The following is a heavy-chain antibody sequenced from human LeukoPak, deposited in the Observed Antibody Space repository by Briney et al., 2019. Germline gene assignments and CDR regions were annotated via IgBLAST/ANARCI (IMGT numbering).Heavy chain of an antibody. CDR3: TRDRHGMAV. CDR1: GFALSDYD. J-gene: IGHJ6*02. Sequence: GGSLRLSCAASGFALSDYDMHWVRRGTGKGLEWVSAIGAAGDTYYQGSVKGRFTISRDEAKNFLYLQMNSLRVEDTAVYYCTRDRHGMAVWGQGTTVTVSS. V-gene: IGHV3-13*01. CDR2: IGAAGDT.